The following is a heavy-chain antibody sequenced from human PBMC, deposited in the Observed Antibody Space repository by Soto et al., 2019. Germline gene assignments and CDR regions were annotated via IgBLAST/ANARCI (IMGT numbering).Heavy chain of an antibody. D-gene: IGHD6-13*01. Sequence: GGSLRLSCAASGFTFSDYYMSWIRQAPGKGLEWVSYISSSGSTIYYADSVKGRFTISRDNAKNSLYLQMDSLRAEDTAVYYCARDGETIAAAGTRNWFDPWGQGTLVTVSS. CDR3: ARDGETIAAAGTRNWFDP. V-gene: IGHV3-11*01. CDR1: GFTFSDYY. J-gene: IGHJ5*02. CDR2: ISSSGSTI.